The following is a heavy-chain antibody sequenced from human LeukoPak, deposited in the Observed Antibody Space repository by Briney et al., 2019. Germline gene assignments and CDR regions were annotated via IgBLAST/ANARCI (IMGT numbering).Heavy chain of an antibody. CDR2: INPSGGST. V-gene: IGHV1-46*01. D-gene: IGHD2-15*01. CDR3: ARAPGYCSGGSCSWFDY. CDR1: GYTLTSYY. J-gene: IGHJ4*02. Sequence: ASVEVSCKASGYTLTSYYMHWVRQAPGQGLEWMGVINPSGGSTSYAQKFQGRVTMTRDTSTSTVYMELSSLRSEDTAVYYCARAPGYCSGGSCSWFDYWGQGTLVTVSS.